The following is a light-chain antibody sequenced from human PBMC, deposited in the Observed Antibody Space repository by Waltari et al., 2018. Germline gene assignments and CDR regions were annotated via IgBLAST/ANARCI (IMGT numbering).Light chain of an antibody. J-gene: IGLJ2*01. CDR2: SNN. CDR1: RSNIGSNA. Sequence: QSLLTQPPSASGTPGQRVTISCSGSRSNIGSNAVSWYQQLPGTAPKLLFHSNNQRPSGVPDRFSCSKSGTSASLAISGLQSADEADYYCAAWDDSLNGHVVFGGGTKLTVL. V-gene: IGLV1-44*01. CDR3: AAWDDSLNGHVV.